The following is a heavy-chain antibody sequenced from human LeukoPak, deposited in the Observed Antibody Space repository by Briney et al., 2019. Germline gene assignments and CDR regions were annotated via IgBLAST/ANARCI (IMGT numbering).Heavy chain of an antibody. V-gene: IGHV4-34*01. D-gene: IGHD5-12*01. Sequence: PSETLSLTCAVYGGSFSGYYWSWIRQPPGKGLEWIGEINHSGSTNYNPSLKSRVTISVDTSKNQFSLKLSSATAADTAVYYCARGSGGAFDIWGQGTMVTVSS. CDR3: ARGSGGAFDI. CDR2: INHSGST. CDR1: GGSFSGYY. J-gene: IGHJ3*02.